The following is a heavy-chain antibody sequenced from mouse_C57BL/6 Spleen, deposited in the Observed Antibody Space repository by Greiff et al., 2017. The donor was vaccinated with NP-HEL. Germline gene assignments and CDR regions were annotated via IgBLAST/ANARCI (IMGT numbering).Heavy chain of an antibody. D-gene: IGHD1-1*01. CDR3: ARSSITTGYFDV. Sequence: QVQLKQPGAELVKPGASVKLSCKASGYTFTSYWMQWVKQRPGQGLEWIGEIDPSDSYTNYNQKFKGKATLTVDTSSSTAYMQLSSLTSEDSAVYYCARSSITTGYFDVWGTGTTVTVSS. J-gene: IGHJ1*03. CDR2: IDPSDSYT. CDR1: GYTFTSYW. V-gene: IGHV1-50*01.